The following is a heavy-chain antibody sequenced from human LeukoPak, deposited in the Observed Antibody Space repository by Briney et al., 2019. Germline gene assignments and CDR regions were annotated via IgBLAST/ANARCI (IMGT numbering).Heavy chain of an antibody. Sequence: SETLSLTCTVAGGSISSYYWSWIRKPAGKGLEWIGRIYISGSTNYNASLKSRVTISVAPSKDQFSLELSSVTAADAAVSYCARSRIAMTGTFWFDPWGQGTLVIVSS. D-gene: IGHD6-19*01. V-gene: IGHV4-4*07. CDR1: GGSISSYY. CDR2: IYISGST. J-gene: IGHJ5*02. CDR3: ARSRIAMTGTFWFDP.